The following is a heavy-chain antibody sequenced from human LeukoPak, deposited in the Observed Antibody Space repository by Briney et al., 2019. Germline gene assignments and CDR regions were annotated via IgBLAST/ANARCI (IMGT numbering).Heavy chain of an antibody. CDR1: GFTVSTKY. V-gene: IGHV3-53*01. J-gene: IGHJ6*02. CDR3: ARRYYYGPGSYSRYHYGADV. D-gene: IGHD3-10*01. CDR2: MYAGGNT. Sequence: PGGSLRLSCTASGFTVSTKYMNWVRQAPGKGLEWVSLMYAGGNTYYADSVEGRFAISRDTSKNTLYLQMNSLRVEDTAVYYCARRYYYGPGSYSRYHYGADVWGQGTTVIVSS.